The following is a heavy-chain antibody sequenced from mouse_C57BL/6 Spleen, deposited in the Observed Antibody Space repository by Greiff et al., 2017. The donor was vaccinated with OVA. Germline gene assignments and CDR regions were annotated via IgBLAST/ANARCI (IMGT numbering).Heavy chain of an antibody. Sequence: QVQLQQSGAELVKPGASVKISCKASGYAFSSYWMNWVKQRPGQGLEWIGQIYPGDGDTNFNGKFKGKATLTADKSSSTAYMQLSSLTSEDSAVYFGARVGAKWDAMDYWGQGTSVTVSS. CDR2: IYPGDGDT. J-gene: IGHJ4*01. V-gene: IGHV1-80*01. D-gene: IGHD4-1*01. CDR1: GYAFSSYW. CDR3: ARVGAKWDAMDY.